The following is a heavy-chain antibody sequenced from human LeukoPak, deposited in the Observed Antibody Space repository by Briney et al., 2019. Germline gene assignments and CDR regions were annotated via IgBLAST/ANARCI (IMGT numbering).Heavy chain of an antibody. D-gene: IGHD2-2*01. Sequence: SVTVSCKASGSTFSSYAISWVRQAPGQGLEWMGGTIPIFGTANYAQKFQGRVTITADESTSTAYMELSSLRSEDTAVYYCARGLGCSSTSCPPNWFDPWGQGTLVTVSS. J-gene: IGHJ5*02. V-gene: IGHV1-69*01. CDR3: ARGLGCSSTSCPPNWFDP. CDR1: GSTFSSYA. CDR2: TIPIFGTA.